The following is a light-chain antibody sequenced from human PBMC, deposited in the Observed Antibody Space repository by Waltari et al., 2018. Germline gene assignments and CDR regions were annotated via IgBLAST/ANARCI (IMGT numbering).Light chain of an antibody. V-gene: IGKV3-20*01. Sequence: EIVLTQSPDTLSLSPGERATLSCRASQSVGSNYLVWYQQKPGQDPRLLIYGASSRATGIPDRFSGSGSGTDFTLTISRLEPEDFAVYYCQQYGTSSSFGQGTRLEIK. J-gene: IGKJ5*01. CDR2: GAS. CDR1: QSVGSNY. CDR3: QQYGTSSS.